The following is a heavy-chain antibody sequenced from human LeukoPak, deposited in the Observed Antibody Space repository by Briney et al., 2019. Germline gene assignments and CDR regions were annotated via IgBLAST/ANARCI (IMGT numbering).Heavy chain of an antibody. D-gene: IGHD2-21*02. V-gene: IGHV3-11*01. J-gene: IGHJ4*02. CDR1: GFTFTDYF. CDR2: ISRLGDTI. Sequence: GGSLRLSCAASGFTFTDYFMGWIRQAPGKGLDWVSHISRLGDTIDYADSMKGRFTISRDNAKNSLFLQMNFLRAEDTAVYFCARVRRGGDSRYFDYWGQGALVTVSS. CDR3: ARVRRGGDSRYFDY.